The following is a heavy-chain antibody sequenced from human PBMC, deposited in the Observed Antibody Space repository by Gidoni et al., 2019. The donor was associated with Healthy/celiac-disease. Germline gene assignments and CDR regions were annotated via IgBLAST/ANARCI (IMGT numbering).Heavy chain of an antibody. CDR3: AKDLRRIAALRPDY. CDR1: GFTFSSYA. D-gene: IGHD6-6*01. V-gene: IGHV3-23*01. CDR2: SSGSGGST. J-gene: IGHJ4*02. Sequence: EVQLLESGGGLVQPGGSLRLSCAASGFTFSSYAMSWVRQAPGKGLEWVSASSGSGGSTYYADAGKGRFTISRDNSKNTLYLQMNSLRAEDTAVYYCAKDLRRIAALRPDYWGQGTLVTVSS.